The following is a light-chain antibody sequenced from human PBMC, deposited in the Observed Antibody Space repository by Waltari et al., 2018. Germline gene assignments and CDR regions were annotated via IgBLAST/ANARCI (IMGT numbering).Light chain of an antibody. V-gene: IGLV1-44*01. CDR1: SFNIGRNL. J-gene: IGLJ2*01. CDR2: SNN. CDR3: AAWDDSLNGLI. Sequence: QSVLTQPPSASATPAQRATIPWYGTSFNIGRNLVNWYQLPPGTAPKLPIYSNNQRPSGVPDRFSCSKSGTSASLAISGLQSEDEATYYCAAWDDSLNGLIFGGGTKLTVL.